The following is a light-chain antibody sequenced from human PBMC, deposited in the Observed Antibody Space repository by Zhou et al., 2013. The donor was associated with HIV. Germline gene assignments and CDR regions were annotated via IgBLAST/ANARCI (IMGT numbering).Light chain of an antibody. J-gene: IGKJ5*01. CDR1: QNIYTS. V-gene: IGKV3-11*01. CDR2: DAS. Sequence: DIVLTQSPATLSLSPGERATLSCRASQNIYTSLAWYQQRRGRAPRLLIYDASNRATGIPARFSGSGSGTDFTLTINNLEPEDFAVYYCQQRSNWAITFG. CDR3: QQRSNWAIT.